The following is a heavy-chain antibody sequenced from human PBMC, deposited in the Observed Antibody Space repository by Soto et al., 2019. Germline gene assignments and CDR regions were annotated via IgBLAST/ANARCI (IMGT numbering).Heavy chain of an antibody. Sequence: GGSLRLSCAASGFSVTYHYMTWVRQAPGKGLEWVSVLYTGGSAYYGDSVKGRFTISRDSSTNTLYLQMNSLKVGDTAFYFCARSFNDWTTYFDYWSEGTLVTVSS. CDR1: GFSVTYHY. CDR3: ARSFNDWTTYFDY. J-gene: IGHJ4*02. CDR2: LYTGGSA. V-gene: IGHV3-53*01. D-gene: IGHD3-9*01.